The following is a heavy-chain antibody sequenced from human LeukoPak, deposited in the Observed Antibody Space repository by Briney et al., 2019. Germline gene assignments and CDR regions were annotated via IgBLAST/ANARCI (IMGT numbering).Heavy chain of an antibody. J-gene: IGHJ5*02. D-gene: IGHD3-9*01. V-gene: IGHV1-2*02. CDR2: INLNSGDT. CDR3: ARSYFDVLTNYYMWLAP. CDR1: GYTFTDYY. Sequence: ASVKVSCKASGYTFTDYYIHWVRQAPGQGLEWMGGINLNSGDTYYAQNFQDRVTMTGDTSISTAYLELSSLRSDDTAVFYCARSYFDVLTNYYMWLAPWGQGTLVTVSS.